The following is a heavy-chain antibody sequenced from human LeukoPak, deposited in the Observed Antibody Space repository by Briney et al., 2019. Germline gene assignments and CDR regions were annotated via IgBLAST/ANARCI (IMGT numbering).Heavy chain of an antibody. Sequence: PSETLSLTCTVSGGSISSRTYYCGWIRQPPGEGLEWVARMYYSGNTYYNPSLKGLVTISVATSKNHLSLTLSSATAAATDVYYCVTFLAVAGYVDYWGQGTLVIVSS. V-gene: IGHV4-39*02. CDR2: MYYSGNT. D-gene: IGHD6-19*01. CDR1: GGSISSRTYY. J-gene: IGHJ4*02. CDR3: VTFLAVAGYVDY.